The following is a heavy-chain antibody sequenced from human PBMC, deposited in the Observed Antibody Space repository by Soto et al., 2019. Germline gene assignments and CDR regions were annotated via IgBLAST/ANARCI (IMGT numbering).Heavy chain of an antibody. CDR3: ARVGCSGGSCYAPAEYFQQ. CDR2: ISISSSTR. D-gene: IGHD2-15*01. CDR1: GFTFSDYS. V-gene: IGHV3-48*02. J-gene: IGHJ1*01. Sequence: QPGGSLRLSCAASGFTFSDYSVNWVRQAPGKGLEWVSYISISSSTRYYADSVKGRFTISRDNAKNSLYLQMNSLRDEDTAVYYCARVGCSGGSCYAPAEYFQQWGQGTLVTVSS.